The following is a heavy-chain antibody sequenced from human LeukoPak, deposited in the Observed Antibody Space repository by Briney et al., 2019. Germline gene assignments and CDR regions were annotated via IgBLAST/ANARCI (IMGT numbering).Heavy chain of an antibody. V-gene: IGHV3-33*01. J-gene: IGHJ4*02. CDR1: GFTFSNYG. CDR3: ARGPPYSSTWYVNY. D-gene: IGHD6-13*01. CDR2: IWYDGSNK. Sequence: GGSLRLSCAASGFTFSNYGMHWVRQAPGKGLEWVAVIWYDGSNKYYADSVKGRFTISRDNSENTLYLQMSSLRVEDTAVYYCARGPPYSSTWYVNYWGQGTLVTVSS.